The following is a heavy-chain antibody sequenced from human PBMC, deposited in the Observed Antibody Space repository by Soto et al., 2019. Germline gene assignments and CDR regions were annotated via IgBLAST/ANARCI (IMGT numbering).Heavy chain of an antibody. CDR3: AKGGGRFLEWLYFDY. CDR1: GFTFSSYA. CDR2: ISGSGGST. V-gene: IGHV3-23*01. J-gene: IGHJ4*02. Sequence: EVQLLESGGGLVQPGGSLRLSCAASGFTFSSYAMSWVRQAPGKGLEWVSAISGSGGSTYYADSVKGRFTISRDNSKNTLYLQMNSRRAEDTAVYYCAKGGGRFLEWLYFDYWGQGTLVTVSS. D-gene: IGHD3-3*01.